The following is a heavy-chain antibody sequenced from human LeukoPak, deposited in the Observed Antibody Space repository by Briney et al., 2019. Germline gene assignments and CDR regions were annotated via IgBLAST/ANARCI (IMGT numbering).Heavy chain of an antibody. D-gene: IGHD2/OR15-2a*01. V-gene: IGHV4-34*12. CDR3: ARGGRSMASQLGDY. Sequence: PSETLSLTXAVYGGSFSGYYWSWIRRPPGKGLEWIGEVIHSGSTNYNPPLKSRVTISVDTSKNQFSLKLSSVTAADTAVYYCARGGRSMASQLGDYWGQGTLVTVSS. CDR1: GGSFSGYY. J-gene: IGHJ4*02. CDR2: VIHSGST.